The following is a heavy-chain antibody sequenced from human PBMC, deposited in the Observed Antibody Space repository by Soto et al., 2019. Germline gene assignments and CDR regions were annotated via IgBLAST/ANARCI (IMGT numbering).Heavy chain of an antibody. D-gene: IGHD3-9*01. J-gene: IGHJ6*02. CDR3: ARDHYVYDILTGYGYYYGMDV. CDR1: GGSISSGDYY. Sequence: SETLSLTCTVSGGSISSGDYYWSWIRQPPGKGLEWIGYIYYSGSTYYNPSLKSRVTISVDTSKNQFSLKLSSVTAADTAVYYCARDHYVYDILTGYGYYYGMDVWGQGTTVA. CDR2: IYYSGST. V-gene: IGHV4-30-4*01.